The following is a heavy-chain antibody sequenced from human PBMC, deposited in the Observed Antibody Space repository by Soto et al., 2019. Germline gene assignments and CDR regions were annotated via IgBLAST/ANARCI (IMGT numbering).Heavy chain of an antibody. V-gene: IGHV3-21*01. Sequence: GGSLRLSCAASGFTFSSYSMNWVRQAPGKGLEWVSSISSSSSYIYYADSVKGRFTISRDNAKNSLYLQMNSLRAEGTAVYYCARAPYYYDSSVYYAYWGQGTLVTVS. CDR2: ISSSSSYI. CDR3: ARAPYYYDSSVYYAY. J-gene: IGHJ4*02. D-gene: IGHD3-22*01. CDR1: GFTFSSYS.